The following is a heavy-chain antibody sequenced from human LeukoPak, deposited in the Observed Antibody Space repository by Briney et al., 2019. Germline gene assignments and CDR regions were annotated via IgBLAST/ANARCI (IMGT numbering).Heavy chain of an antibody. Sequence: SETLSLTCAVYGGSFSGYYWSWLRQPPGKGLEWIGEINHSGSTNYNPSLKSRGTISVDTSKNQFSLKLSSVTAADTAVYYCARDYCSGGSCYPLNWFDPWGQGTLVTVSS. CDR3: ARDYCSGGSCYPLNWFDP. D-gene: IGHD2-15*01. CDR2: INHSGST. V-gene: IGHV4-34*01. J-gene: IGHJ5*02. CDR1: GGSFSGYY.